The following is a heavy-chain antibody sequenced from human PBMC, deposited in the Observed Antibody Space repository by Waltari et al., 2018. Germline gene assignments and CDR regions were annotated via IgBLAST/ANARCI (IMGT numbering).Heavy chain of an antibody. CDR3: ARDPTVVPYYYMDV. V-gene: IGHV3-20*01. CDR2: ITWNGARA. CDR1: GSPFDDLG. J-gene: IGHJ6*03. Sequence: EVQVVESGGRVVRPGGSLRLACVASGSPFDDLGLSWVRQPPGKGLEWVSSITWNGARAGYADSVKGRFTISRDNAKNSLYLEMNDLRAEDTALYHCARDPTVVPYYYMDVWGKGTTVTVSS. D-gene: IGHD2-15*01.